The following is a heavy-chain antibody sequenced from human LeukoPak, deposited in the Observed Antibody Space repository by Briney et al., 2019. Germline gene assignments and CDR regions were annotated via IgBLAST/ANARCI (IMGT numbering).Heavy chain of an antibody. CDR3: ASDTAMVIYYYYYMDV. V-gene: IGHV3-23*01. CDR1: GFTFSSYA. Sequence: PGGSLRLSCAASGFTFSSYAMSWVRQAPGKGLEWVSAISGSGGSTYYADSVKGRFTISRDNSKNTLYPQMNSLRAEDTAVYYCASDTAMVIYYYYYMDVWAKGPRSPSP. J-gene: IGHJ6*03. CDR2: ISGSGGST. D-gene: IGHD5-18*01.